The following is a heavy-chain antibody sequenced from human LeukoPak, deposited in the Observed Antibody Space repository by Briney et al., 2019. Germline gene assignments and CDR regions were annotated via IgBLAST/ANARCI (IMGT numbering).Heavy chain of an antibody. J-gene: IGHJ5*02. CDR2: IKEDGSKK. CDR3: ARDTNGDGWFDP. V-gene: IGHV3-7*01. Sequence: PGGSLRLSCAASGFNFRSYWMKWVRQAPGKGLEWVANIKEDGSKKYYVDSVKGRFTISRDNAKNSLYLQMNSLRAEDTSVYYCARDTNGDGWFDPWGQGTLVTVSS. CDR1: GFNFRSYW. D-gene: IGHD4-17*01.